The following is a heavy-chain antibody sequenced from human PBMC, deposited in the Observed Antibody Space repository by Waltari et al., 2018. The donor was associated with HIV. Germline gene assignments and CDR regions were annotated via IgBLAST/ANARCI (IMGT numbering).Heavy chain of an antibody. Sequence: QVQLQQWGAGLLKPSETLSLTCAVYGGSFTGYYFNWIRQSPGKGLEWIGEINEGGTTRFHPSLKCRLTLSIDPSKRQFSLKLGSVTAADSGLYFCARAREVNLLEWSFGPEASYYYGMDVWGQGTPVTVSS. CDR1: GGSFTGYY. CDR3: ARAREVNLLEWSFGPEASYYYGMDV. V-gene: IGHV4-34*02. D-gene: IGHD3-3*01. J-gene: IGHJ6*02. CDR2: INEGGTT.